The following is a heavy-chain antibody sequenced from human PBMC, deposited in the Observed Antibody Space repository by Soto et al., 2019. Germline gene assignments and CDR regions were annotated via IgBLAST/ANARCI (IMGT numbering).Heavy chain of an antibody. V-gene: IGHV1-2*04. Sequence: ASLKVSCKASGYSFIDYHIHWVRQAPGQGLGWLGRINPKSGGTSTAQKFQGWVTMTTDTSISTASMELTRLTSDDTAIYYCARGDSTDCSNGVCSFFYNHDMDVWGQGTTVTVSS. CDR2: INPKSGGT. CDR3: ARGDSTDCSNGVCSFFYNHDMDV. J-gene: IGHJ6*02. CDR1: GYSFIDYH. D-gene: IGHD2-8*01.